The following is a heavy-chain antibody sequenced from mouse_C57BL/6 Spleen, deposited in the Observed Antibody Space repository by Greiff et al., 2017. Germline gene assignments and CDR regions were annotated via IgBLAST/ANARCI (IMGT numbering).Heavy chain of an antibody. J-gene: IGHJ4*01. V-gene: IGHV1-26*01. D-gene: IGHD1-2*01. Sequence: VQLQQSGPELVKPGASVKISCKASGYTFTDYYMNWVKQSHGKSLEWIGDINPNNGGTSYNQKFKGKATLTVDKSSSTAYMELRSLTSEDSAVYYCARKGPHYYGRAMDYWGQGTSVTVSS. CDR1: GYTFTDYY. CDR3: ARKGPHYYGRAMDY. CDR2: INPNNGGT.